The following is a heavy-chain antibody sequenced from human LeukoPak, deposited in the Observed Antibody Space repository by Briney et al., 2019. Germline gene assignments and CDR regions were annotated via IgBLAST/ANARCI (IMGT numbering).Heavy chain of an antibody. CDR1: GFTFSSYG. J-gene: IGHJ6*02. CDR2: IRYDGSDK. D-gene: IGHD3-3*01. CDR3: AKDLEWFGYYYFGMDV. Sequence: GSLRLSCAASGFTFSSYGMHWVRQAPGKGLEWVAFIRYDGSDKYYADSVKGRFTISRDNSKNTLYLQMNSLRAEDTAVYYCAKDLEWFGYYYFGMDVWGQGTTVTVSS. V-gene: IGHV3-30*02.